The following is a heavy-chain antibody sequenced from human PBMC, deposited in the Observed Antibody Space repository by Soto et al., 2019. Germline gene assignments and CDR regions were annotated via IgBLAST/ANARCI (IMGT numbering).Heavy chain of an antibody. J-gene: IGHJ6*04. CDR2: IKEDGSEK. CDR3: AREGQDIVLVVAATTDYYSGMDV. V-gene: IGHV3-7*01. CDR1: GFTFSSDW. D-gene: IGHD2-15*01. Sequence: GGSLRLSCAASGFTFSSDWMSWVRQSPGKGLEWVANIKEDGSEKYYVDSVKGRFTISRDNAKNSLYVQMNSLRAEDTAVYYCAREGQDIVLVVAATTDYYSGMDVWGKGTTVTVSS.